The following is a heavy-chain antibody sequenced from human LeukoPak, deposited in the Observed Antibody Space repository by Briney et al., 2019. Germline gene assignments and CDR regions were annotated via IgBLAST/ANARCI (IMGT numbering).Heavy chain of an antibody. V-gene: IGHV1-69*13. Sequence: ASVKVSCKASGGTFSSYAISWVRQAPGQGLEWMGGIIPIFGTANYAQKFQGRVTITADESTSTAYMELSSLRSEDTAVYYCARDSGACSGGSCYGDYWGQGTLVTVSS. J-gene: IGHJ4*02. D-gene: IGHD2-15*01. CDR2: IIPIFGTA. CDR1: GGTFSSYA. CDR3: ARDSGACSGGSCYGDY.